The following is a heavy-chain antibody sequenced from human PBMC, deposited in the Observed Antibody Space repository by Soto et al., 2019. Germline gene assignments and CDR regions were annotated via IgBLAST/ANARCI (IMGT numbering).Heavy chain of an antibody. CDR1: GFSLNDYA. CDR2: ISSDGHHQ. J-gene: IGHJ4*02. D-gene: IGHD3-22*01. Sequence: GTLRLSCATSGFSLNDYAMYWVRQAPGQGLEWVAMISSDGHHQFYVDNLRGRFTVSRDNSKNTLFLQMKSMRPEDTAVYYCSRGTYYPQSSGLHADYWGPGTVVTVPS. V-gene: IGHV3-30*03. CDR3: SRGTYYPQSSGLHADY.